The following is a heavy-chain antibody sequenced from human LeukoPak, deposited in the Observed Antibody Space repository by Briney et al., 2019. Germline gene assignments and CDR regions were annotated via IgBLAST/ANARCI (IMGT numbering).Heavy chain of an antibody. J-gene: IGHJ5*02. V-gene: IGHV1-2*02. CDR3: ARDFSISWSNWFDP. D-gene: IGHD6-13*01. CDR1: GYTFSAYY. CDR2: INPHSGNT. Sequence: GASVKVSCKAPGYTFSAYYMHWVRQAPGQGLEWMGWINPHSGNTNYAQKFQGRVTMTRDTSISTAYMELSRLRSDDTAVYYCARDFSISWSNWFDPWGQGTLATVSS.